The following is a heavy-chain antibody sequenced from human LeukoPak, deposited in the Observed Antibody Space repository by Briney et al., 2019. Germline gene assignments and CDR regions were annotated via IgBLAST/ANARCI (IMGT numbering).Heavy chain of an antibody. V-gene: IGHV1-2*06. CDR2: INPNSGGT. J-gene: IGHJ4*02. D-gene: IGHD3-10*01. CDR1: GYTFTGYY. Sequence: ASVKVSCKASGYTFTGYYMHWVRQAPGQGLEWMGRINPNSGGTNYAQKFQGRVTMARDTSISTAYMELSRLRSDDTAVYYCARGGITMVREDFDYWGQGTLVTVSS. CDR3: ARGGITMVREDFDY.